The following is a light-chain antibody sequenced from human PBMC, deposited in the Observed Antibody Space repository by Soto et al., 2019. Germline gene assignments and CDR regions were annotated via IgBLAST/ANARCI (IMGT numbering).Light chain of an antibody. J-gene: IGKJ1*01. V-gene: IGKV1-5*01. CDR2: DAS. CDR3: QQYNSSPT. Sequence: DIQMTQSPSTLSASVGDRVTITCRASQSISSWLAWYQQKPGKAPKLLIYDASSLESAVPSRFSGSGSGTEFTLTISSLQPDDFATYYCQQYNSSPTFGQGTKVEIK. CDR1: QSISSW.